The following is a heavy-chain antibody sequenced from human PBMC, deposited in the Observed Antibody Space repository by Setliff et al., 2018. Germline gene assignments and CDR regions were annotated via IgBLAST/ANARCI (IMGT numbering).Heavy chain of an antibody. CDR1: GYNFINYW. Sequence: GESLKISCQGSGYNFINYWIGWVRQMPGKGLEWMGIIYPSDSDIRYSPSFQGQVTISADKSISTAYLQWSSLKASDTAMYYCARGRGGYNQEYFQYWGQGTMVTVSS. CDR3: ARGRGGYNQEYFQY. J-gene: IGHJ1*01. CDR2: IYPSDSDI. D-gene: IGHD5-12*01. V-gene: IGHV5-51*01.